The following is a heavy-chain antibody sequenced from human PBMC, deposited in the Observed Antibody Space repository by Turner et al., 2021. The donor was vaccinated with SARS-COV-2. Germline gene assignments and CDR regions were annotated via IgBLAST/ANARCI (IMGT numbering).Heavy chain of an antibody. Sequence: QVQLVESGGGVVQPGRSLRLSCAASGFTFSSYGMHWVRQAPGKGLEWGAVISYDGSNKYYADSVKGRFTISRDNSKNTLYLQMNSLRAEDTAVFYCAKVGYSYAYPNHYFDYWGQGTLVTVSS. CDR2: ISYDGSNK. D-gene: IGHD5-18*01. J-gene: IGHJ4*02. CDR3: AKVGYSYAYPNHYFDY. CDR1: GFTFSSYG. V-gene: IGHV3-30*18.